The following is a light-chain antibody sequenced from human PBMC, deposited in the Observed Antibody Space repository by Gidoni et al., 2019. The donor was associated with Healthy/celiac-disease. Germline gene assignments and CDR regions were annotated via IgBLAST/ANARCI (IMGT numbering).Light chain of an antibody. CDR2: GAS. Sequence: EIAMTQSPATLSVSPGERATLSCRASQSDSSNLAWYQQKPGQAPRLLIYGASTRATGIPARFSGSGSGTEFTLTISSLQSEDFAVYYCQQYNNWPYTFGQGTKLEIK. CDR3: QQYNNWPYT. J-gene: IGKJ2*01. V-gene: IGKV3-15*01. CDR1: QSDSSN.